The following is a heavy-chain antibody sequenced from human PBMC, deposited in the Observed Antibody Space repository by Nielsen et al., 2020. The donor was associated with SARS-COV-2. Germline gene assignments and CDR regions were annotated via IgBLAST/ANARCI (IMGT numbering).Heavy chain of an antibody. J-gene: IGHJ2*01. CDR1: GFTFSSYW. Sequence: SLKISCAASGFTFSSYWMHWVRQAPGKGLEWVSGISWNSGSIGYADSVKGRFTISRDNAKNSLYLQMNSLRAEDTALYYCAKDSGDSSGYYIGDWYFDLWGRGTLVTVSS. D-gene: IGHD3-22*01. V-gene: IGHV3-9*01. CDR3: AKDSGDSSGYYIGDWYFDL. CDR2: ISWNSGSI.